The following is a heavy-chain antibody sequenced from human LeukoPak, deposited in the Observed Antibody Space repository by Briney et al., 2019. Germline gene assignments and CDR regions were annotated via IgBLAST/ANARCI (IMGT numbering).Heavy chain of an antibody. CDR3: AKDNIGRYYDYVWGSYGLDP. V-gene: IGHV1-8*03. D-gene: IGHD3-16*01. J-gene: IGHJ5*02. Sequence: ASVKVSCKASGYTFTSYDINWVRQATGQGLECMGWMNPNSGNTGYAQKFQGRVTITRNTSISTAYMELSSLRAEGTAVYYCAKDNIGRYYDYVWGSYGLDPWGQGTLVTVSS. CDR2: MNPNSGNT. CDR1: GYTFTSYD.